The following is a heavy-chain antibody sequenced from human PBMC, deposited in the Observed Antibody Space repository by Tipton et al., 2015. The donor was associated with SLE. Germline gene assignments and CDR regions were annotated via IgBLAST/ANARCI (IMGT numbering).Heavy chain of an antibody. CDR1: GGSISSGDYY. CDR2: INHSGST. D-gene: IGHD3-22*01. J-gene: IGHJ4*02. V-gene: IGHV4-30-4*08. Sequence: TLSLTCTVSGGSISSGDYYWSWIRQPPGKGLEWIGEINHSGSTNYNPSLKSRVTISVDTSKNQFSLKLSSVTAADTAVYYCAREGILQYSSGYMYYFDYWGQGTLVTVSS. CDR3: AREGILQYSSGYMYYFDY.